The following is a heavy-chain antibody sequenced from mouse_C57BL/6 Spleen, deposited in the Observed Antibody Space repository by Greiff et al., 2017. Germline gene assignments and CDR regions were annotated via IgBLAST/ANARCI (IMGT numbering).Heavy chain of an antibody. J-gene: IGHJ2*01. V-gene: IGHV1-81*01. CDR3: ALYGSSGYFDY. CDR1: GYTFTSYG. D-gene: IGHD1-1*01. Sequence: QVQLQQSGAELARPGASVKLSCTASGYTFTSYGISWVKQRTGKGLEWIGEIYPRSGNTYYNEKFKGKATLTADKSSSTAYMELRSLTSEDSAVYFCALYGSSGYFDYGGQGTTLTVSS. CDR2: IYPRSGNT.